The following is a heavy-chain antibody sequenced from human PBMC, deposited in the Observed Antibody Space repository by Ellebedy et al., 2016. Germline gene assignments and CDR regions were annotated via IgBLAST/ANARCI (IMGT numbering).Heavy chain of an antibody. V-gene: IGHV2-5*01. CDR3: AHRTIVTSVDH. Sequence: SGPTLVKPTQTLTLTCTFSGFSFTTNEVVVGWVRQPPGKALEWLAFTYGNDDKRYSPSLQNRLSISKDSSKNQVVLTMTNMGPVDTGTYYCAHRTIVTSVDHWGQGILVTVSS. D-gene: IGHD4-17*01. CDR2: TYGNDDK. CDR1: GFSFTTNEVV. J-gene: IGHJ5*02.